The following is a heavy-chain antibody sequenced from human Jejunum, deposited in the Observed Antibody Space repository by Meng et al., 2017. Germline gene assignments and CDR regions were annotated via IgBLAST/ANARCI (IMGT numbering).Heavy chain of an antibody. CDR3: ARVGFGPDVGADWFDP. CDR2: IRGTSGRT. V-gene: IGHV3-23*01. CDR1: GLTFSSYA. D-gene: IGHD3-16*01. Sequence: SLMIHRASSGLTFSSYAMNWVRQAPGKGLEWVSGIRGTSGRTYYADSVKGRFTISSDNSRNMLYVQMNSLRAEDTAVYYCARVGFGPDVGADWFDPWGQGTLVTVSS. J-gene: IGHJ5*02.